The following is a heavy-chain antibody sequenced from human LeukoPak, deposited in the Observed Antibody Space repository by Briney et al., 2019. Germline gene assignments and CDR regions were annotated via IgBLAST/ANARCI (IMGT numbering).Heavy chain of an antibody. CDR1: GASISSDSNY. Sequence: SETLSLTCTVSGASISSDSNYWAWDRQPPGKGLQWIGSIYHTGSTFYNPSPMSRVSISIDSSKNQFSLKLSSVTVADTALYYCARDISISWFYSWGQGTLVSVSS. CDR2: IYHTGST. D-gene: IGHD3-3*02. V-gene: IGHV4-39*07. J-gene: IGHJ5*01. CDR3: ARDISISWFYS.